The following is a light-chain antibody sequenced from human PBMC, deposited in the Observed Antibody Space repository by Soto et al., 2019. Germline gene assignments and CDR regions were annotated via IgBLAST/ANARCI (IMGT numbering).Light chain of an antibody. CDR1: SSDVGGYNY. CDR2: EVS. CDR3: QSYDRSLSGTV. Sequence: QSALTQPPSASGSPGQSVTISCTGSSSDVGGYNYVSWYQQHPGKAPKLMIYEVSKRPSGVPDRFSGSKSGNTASLTVSGLQAEDEGDYYCQSYDRSLSGTVLGGGTKLTVL. V-gene: IGLV2-8*01. J-gene: IGLJ3*02.